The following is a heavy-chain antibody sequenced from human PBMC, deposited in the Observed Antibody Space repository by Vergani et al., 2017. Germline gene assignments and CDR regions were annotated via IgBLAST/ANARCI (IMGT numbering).Heavy chain of an antibody. CDR2: IYYSGST. J-gene: IGHJ4*02. V-gene: IGHV4-59*12. D-gene: IGHD3-22*01. CDR3: AKGRPSGLATKLDY. Sequence: QVQLQESGPGLVKPSETLSLTCTVSGGSISSYYWSWIRQPPGKGLEWIGYIYYSGSTNYNPSLKSRVTMSVDTSKNQFSLKLSSVTAADTAVYYCAKGRPSGLATKLDYWGQGTLVTVSS. CDR1: GGSISSYY.